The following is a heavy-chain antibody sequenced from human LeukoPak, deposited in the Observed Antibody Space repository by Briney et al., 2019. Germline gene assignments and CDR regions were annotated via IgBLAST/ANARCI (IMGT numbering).Heavy chain of an antibody. CDR3: ARDGVYSSSWYNYYYMDV. J-gene: IGHJ6*03. CDR1: GFTFGSYA. Sequence: GRSLRLSCAASGFTFGSYAMHWVRQAPGKGLEWVAVISYDGSNKYYADSVKGRFTISRDNSKNTLYLQMNSLRAEDTAVYYCARDGVYSSSWYNYYYMDVWGKGTTVTVSS. CDR2: ISYDGSNK. V-gene: IGHV3-30*04. D-gene: IGHD6-13*01.